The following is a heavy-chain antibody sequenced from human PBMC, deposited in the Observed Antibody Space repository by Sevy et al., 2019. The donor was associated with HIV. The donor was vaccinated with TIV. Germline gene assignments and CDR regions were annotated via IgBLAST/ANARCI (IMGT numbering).Heavy chain of an antibody. V-gene: IGHV3-30-3*01. CDR3: ARDSSSWFDY. J-gene: IGHJ4*02. Sequence: GGSLRLSCAASGFTFSSYAMHWVRQAPGKGLEWVAVISYDGSNKYYADSVKGRFTIPRENSKNTLYLQMNSLRAEDTAVYYCARDSSSWFDYWGQGTLVTVSS. CDR2: ISYDGSNK. D-gene: IGHD6-13*01. CDR1: GFTFSSYA.